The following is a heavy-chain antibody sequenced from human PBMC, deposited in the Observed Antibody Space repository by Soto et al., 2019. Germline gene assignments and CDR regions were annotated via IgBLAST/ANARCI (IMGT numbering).Heavy chain of an antibody. Sequence: SETLSLTCTVSGGSISSYYWSWIRQPPGKGLEWIGDIYYSGSTNYNPSLRSRVTISIDTSKNQLSLKLSSVTAADTAVYYCARDRGPEYSSSLSWFDPWGQGTLVTVSS. CDR1: GGSISSYY. J-gene: IGHJ5*02. D-gene: IGHD6-6*01. CDR2: IYYSGST. V-gene: IGHV4-59*01. CDR3: ARDRGPEYSSSLSWFDP.